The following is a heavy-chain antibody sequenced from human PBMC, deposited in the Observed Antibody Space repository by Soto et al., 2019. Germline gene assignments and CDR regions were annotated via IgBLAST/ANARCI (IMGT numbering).Heavy chain of an antibody. D-gene: IGHD5-12*01. V-gene: IGHV5-51*01. CDR3: ARGVDGYTWGGY. Sequence: GGSLRLSCAASGFTFSSYWMSWVRQAPGKGLEWVANIKQDGSEKYMGAIHPGNSDTRYSPSFQGQVTISADKSISTAYLQWSSLKASDIAMYYCARGVDGYTWGGYWGQGTQVTVSS. J-gene: IGHJ4*02. CDR1: GFTFSSYW. CDR2: IHPGNSDT.